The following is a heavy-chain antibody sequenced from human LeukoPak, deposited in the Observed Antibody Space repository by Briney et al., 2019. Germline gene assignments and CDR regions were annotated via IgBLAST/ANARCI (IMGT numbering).Heavy chain of an antibody. CDR3: ARHRIAARGSFDY. J-gene: IGHJ4*02. V-gene: IGHV4-39*01. D-gene: IGHD6-6*01. Sequence: PSETLSLTCTVSGGSIGSSYYYWGWIRQPPGRGLEWIGSIYYSGSTYYNPSLKSRVTISEDTSKNQFSLKLNSMTAAGTAVYYCARHRIAARGSFDYWGQGTLVTVSS. CDR2: IYYSGST. CDR1: GGSIGSSYYY.